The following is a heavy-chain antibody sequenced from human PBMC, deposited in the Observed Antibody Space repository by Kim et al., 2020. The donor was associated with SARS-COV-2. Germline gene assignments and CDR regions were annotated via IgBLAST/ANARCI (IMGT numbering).Heavy chain of an antibody. Sequence: YADSVKGRFTISRDNSKNTLYLQMNSLRAEDTAVYYCARDEDDYGDYRFDYWGQGTLVTVSS. D-gene: IGHD4-17*01. CDR3: ARDEDDYGDYRFDY. J-gene: IGHJ4*02. V-gene: IGHV3-30*01.